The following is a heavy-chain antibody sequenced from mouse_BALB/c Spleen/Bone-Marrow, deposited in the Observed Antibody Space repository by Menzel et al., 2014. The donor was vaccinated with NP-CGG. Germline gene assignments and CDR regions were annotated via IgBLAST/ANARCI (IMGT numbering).Heavy chain of an antibody. CDR1: GYTFTEYF. CDR2: FSPGSGSI. J-gene: IGHJ2*01. V-gene: IGHV1-62-2*01. CDR3: ARHEGGGYMDY. D-gene: IGHD2-14*01. Sequence: VQLQQPGAGLVKPGASVKLSCKASGYTFTEYFIHWVKQRPGQGLEWIGRFSPGSGSIKYNEKFKDKATLTADKSSSTVYRELSRLTSEDSAVYFCARHEGGGYMDYWGQGTTLTVSS.